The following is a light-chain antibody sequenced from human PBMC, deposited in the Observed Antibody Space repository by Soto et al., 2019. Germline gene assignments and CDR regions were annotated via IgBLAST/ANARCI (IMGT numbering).Light chain of an antibody. CDR2: KAS. Sequence: DIQMTQSPSTLSASVGDRVTITCRASQSLSGWLAGYTQKPGKAPKLLIYKASTLETGVASRFSGSGSETEFTLTIGSLQPDDVATYYCQQYNSYSPWTFGQGTKVEIK. V-gene: IGKV1-5*03. CDR3: QQYNSYSPWT. CDR1: QSLSGW. J-gene: IGKJ1*01.